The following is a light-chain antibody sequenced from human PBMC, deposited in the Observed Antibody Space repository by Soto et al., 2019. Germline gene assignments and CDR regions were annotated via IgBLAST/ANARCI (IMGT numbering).Light chain of an antibody. CDR2: VAS. Sequence: DIQMTQSPSSLSSSVVYIFTITCRASQTISSYLNWYQQKPGKAPKLLIYVASSLQGGVPSRFGGSGSGTDFTLTIGSLQPDDFATYYCQQSYSTPITFGQGTRLEIK. CDR3: QQSYSTPIT. J-gene: IGKJ5*01. CDR1: QTISSY. V-gene: IGKV1-39*01.